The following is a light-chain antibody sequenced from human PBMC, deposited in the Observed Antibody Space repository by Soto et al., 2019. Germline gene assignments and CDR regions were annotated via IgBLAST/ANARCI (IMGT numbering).Light chain of an antibody. CDR2: AAS. CDR1: QGISNY. V-gene: IGKV1-27*01. CDR3: QKYNSAPWT. Sequence: DIQMTQCPSSLSASVVDRGTITCRASQGISNYLAWYQQKPGKVPKLLIYAASTLQSGVPSRFSGSGSGTDFTLTISSLQPEDVATYYCQKYNSAPWTFGQGTKVDIK. J-gene: IGKJ1*01.